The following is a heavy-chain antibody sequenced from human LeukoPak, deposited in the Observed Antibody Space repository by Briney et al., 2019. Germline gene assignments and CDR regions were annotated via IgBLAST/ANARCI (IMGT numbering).Heavy chain of an antibody. D-gene: IGHD2-2*01. Sequence: ASVKVSCKASGYTFTSYGISWVRQAPGQGLEWMGWISAYNGNTNYAQKFQGRVTITADKSTSTAYMELRSLRSDDTAVYYCARDQSTHKLLWHYWGQGTLVTVSS. CDR1: GYTFTSYG. J-gene: IGHJ4*02. CDR3: ARDQSTHKLLWHY. CDR2: ISAYNGNT. V-gene: IGHV1-18*01.